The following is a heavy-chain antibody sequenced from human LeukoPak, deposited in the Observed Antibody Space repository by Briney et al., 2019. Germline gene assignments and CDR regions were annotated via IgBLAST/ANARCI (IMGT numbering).Heavy chain of an antibody. CDR2: INPNSGDT. J-gene: IGHJ4*02. CDR3: ARGPNHGGFDY. D-gene: IGHD3-16*01. Sequence: ASVKVSCKASGYTFTGYFIHWVRQAPGQGLEWMGWINPNSGDTNYAQKFQGWVTMTRDSSISTAYMDLSGLKSDDTAVCYCARGPNHGGFDYWGQGTLVTVSS. V-gene: IGHV1-2*04. CDR1: GYTFTGYF.